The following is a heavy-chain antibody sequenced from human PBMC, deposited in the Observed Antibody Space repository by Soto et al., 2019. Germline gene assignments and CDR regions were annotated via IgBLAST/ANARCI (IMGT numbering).Heavy chain of an antibody. D-gene: IGHD3-16*02. CDR1: GFTFNNYW. V-gene: IGHV3-74*01. Sequence: EVQLVESGGGLAQPGGSLRLSCAASGFTFNNYWMHWVRQVPGKGLVWVSSIKKDGTRTSYADSVKGRFTISRDNAKNTLYLQMNSLSAEDTALYYCARDLRYHFDYWGNGTMVTVSS. CDR3: ARDLRYHFDY. J-gene: IGHJ4*01. CDR2: IKKDGTRT.